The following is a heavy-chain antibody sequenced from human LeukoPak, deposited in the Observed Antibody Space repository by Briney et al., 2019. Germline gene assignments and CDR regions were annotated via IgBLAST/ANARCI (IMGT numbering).Heavy chain of an antibody. J-gene: IGHJ4*02. D-gene: IGHD6-19*01. CDR3: ARDSSGSFGDY. V-gene: IGHV1-2*02. CDR1: GYTFTGYS. CDR2: INPNNGGT. Sequence: ASVKVSCKAFGYTFTGYSMHWVRQAPGQGLEWMGWINPNNGGTNYAQIFQGRVSMTSNTSTNTAYMELSRLRSDDTAVYYCARDSSGSFGDYWGQGTLVAVSS.